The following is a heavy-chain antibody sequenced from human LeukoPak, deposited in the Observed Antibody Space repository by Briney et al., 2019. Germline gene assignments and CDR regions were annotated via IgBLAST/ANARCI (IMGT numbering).Heavy chain of an antibody. J-gene: IGHJ4*02. Sequence: ASVKVSCKASGYTFTGYYMHWVRQAPGQGLEWMGWINPNSGGTNYAQKFQGRVTMTRDTSISTAYMELSRLRSDDTAVYYCARVEGAATYDFWSGSYYFDYWGQGTLVTVSS. CDR3: ARVEGAATYDFWSGSYYFDY. CDR1: GYTFTGYY. CDR2: INPNSGGT. D-gene: IGHD3-3*01. V-gene: IGHV1-2*02.